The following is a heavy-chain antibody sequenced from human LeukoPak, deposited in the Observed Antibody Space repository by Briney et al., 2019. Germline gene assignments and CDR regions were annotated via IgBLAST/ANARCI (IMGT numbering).Heavy chain of an antibody. D-gene: IGHD2-15*01. V-gene: IGHV4-59*01. CDR1: GGSISSYF. J-gene: IGHJ4*02. Sequence: PSETPSLTCTVSGGSISSYFWSWIRQPPGKGLEWIGYIYYSGSSNYNPSLKSRVTISVDTSKNQFSLKLKSVTAADTAVYYCARGVAATVYFDYWAQGTLVTVSS. CDR2: IYYSGSS. CDR3: ARGVAATVYFDY.